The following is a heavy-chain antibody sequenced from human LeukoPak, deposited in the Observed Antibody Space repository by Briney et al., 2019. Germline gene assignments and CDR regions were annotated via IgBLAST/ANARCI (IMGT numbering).Heavy chain of an antibody. Sequence: PSGTLSLTCAVSGGYVSSTNWWTWFRQPPGKGLEWIGEVHLDGRTNYNPSLTGRLTMSVDLYENHISLKLTSVTAADTAVYYCAREGGFYRPLDYSGQGTLVTVSS. CDR1: GGYVSSTNW. CDR2: VHLDGRT. J-gene: IGHJ4*02. CDR3: AREGGFYRPLDY. D-gene: IGHD3-3*01. V-gene: IGHV4-4*02.